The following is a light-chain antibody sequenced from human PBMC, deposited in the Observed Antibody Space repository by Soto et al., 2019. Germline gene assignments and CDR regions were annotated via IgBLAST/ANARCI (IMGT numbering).Light chain of an antibody. Sequence: QSALTQPASVSGSPGQSITISCTGTSSDVGGYNYVSWYQQHPGKAPKLMIYEVNNRPSGVSHRFSGSKSGNTASLTISGLQAEDEADYYCSSYTSSITLAFGGGTQLTVL. CDR3: SSYTSSITLA. CDR2: EVN. J-gene: IGLJ7*01. V-gene: IGLV2-14*01. CDR1: SSDVGGYNY.